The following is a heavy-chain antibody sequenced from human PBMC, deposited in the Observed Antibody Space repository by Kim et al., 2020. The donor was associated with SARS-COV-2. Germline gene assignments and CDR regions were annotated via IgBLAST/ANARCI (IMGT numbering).Heavy chain of an antibody. V-gene: IGHV3-15*01. Sequence: PVKGRFTISRDESKNTLYLQMNTLKTEDTAVYYCTSDPFLVIGAAGSRDYWGQGTLVTVSS. D-gene: IGHD6-13*01. J-gene: IGHJ4*02. CDR3: TSDPFLVIGAAGSRDY.